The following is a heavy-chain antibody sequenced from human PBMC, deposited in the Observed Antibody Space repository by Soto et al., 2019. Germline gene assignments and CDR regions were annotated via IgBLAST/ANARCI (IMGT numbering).Heavy chain of an antibody. D-gene: IGHD6-19*01. V-gene: IGHV3-23*01. J-gene: IGHJ4*02. CDR3: ANTAYSSGWYSIDY. CDR1: GFTFSSYA. Sequence: EVQLLESGGGLVQPGGSLRLSCAASGFTFSSYAMSWVRQAQGKGLEWASPIIGSGGSTYYADSVKGRFTISRDNSKNTLYLQMNSLRAEDTAVYYCANTAYSSGWYSIDYWGQGTLVTVSS. CDR2: IIGSGGST.